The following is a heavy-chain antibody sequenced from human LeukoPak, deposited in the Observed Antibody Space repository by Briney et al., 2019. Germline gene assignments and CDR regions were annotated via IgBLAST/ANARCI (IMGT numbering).Heavy chain of an antibody. J-gene: IGHJ5*02. D-gene: IGHD3-10*01. CDR2: IYYSGST. Sequence: SETLSLTCTVSGGSISSSSYYWGWIRQPPGKGLEWIGSIYYSGSTYYNPSLKSRVTISVDTSKNQFSLKLSSVTAADTAVYYCARHDGFLWFGEFPLNWFDPWGQGTLVTVSS. V-gene: IGHV4-39*01. CDR3: ARHDGFLWFGEFPLNWFDP. CDR1: GGSISSSSYY.